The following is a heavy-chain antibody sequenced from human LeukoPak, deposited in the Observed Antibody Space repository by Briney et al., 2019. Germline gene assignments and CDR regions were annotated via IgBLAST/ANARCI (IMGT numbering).Heavy chain of an antibody. J-gene: IGHJ4*02. D-gene: IGHD3-16*01. CDR1: GDSISSSSYY. V-gene: IGHV4-39*01. Sequence: KPSETLSLTCTVSGDSISSSSYYWGWIRQPPGKGLEWIASIYSSVTYYNPSLKSRVTISVDTSKNQFSLNLSSVTAADTAVYYCASRTFLWGFAYWGQGTLVTVSS. CDR3: ASRTFLWGFAY. CDR2: IYSSVT.